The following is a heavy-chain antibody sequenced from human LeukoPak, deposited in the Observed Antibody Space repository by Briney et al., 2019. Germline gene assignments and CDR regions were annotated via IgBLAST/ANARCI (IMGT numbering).Heavy chain of an antibody. CDR3: ASEHDFDY. J-gene: IGHJ4*02. CDR2: ISYDGSNK. D-gene: IGHD3/OR15-3a*01. CDR1: GFTFISYA. V-gene: IGHV3-30-3*01. Sequence: SCKASGFTFISYAMHWVRKAPAKGLEWVAVISYDGSNKYYADSVKGRFTISRDNSKNTLYLQMNSLRAEDTAVYYCASEHDFDYWGQGTLVTVSS.